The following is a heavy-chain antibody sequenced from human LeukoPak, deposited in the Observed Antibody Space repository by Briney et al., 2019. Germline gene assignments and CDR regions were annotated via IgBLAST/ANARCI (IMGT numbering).Heavy chain of an antibody. V-gene: IGHV3-30*18. CDR1: GFTFSSYG. CDR3: AKDRSIGTYYTFDH. J-gene: IGHJ4*02. Sequence: PGGSLRLSCAASGFTFSSYGMHWVRQAPGKGLEWVAVISYDGSNKYYADSVKGRFTVSRDNSKNNLYLQMSRLTAADTAVYYCAKDRSIGTYYTFDHWGQGTLVTVSS. D-gene: IGHD1-26*01. CDR2: ISYDGSNK.